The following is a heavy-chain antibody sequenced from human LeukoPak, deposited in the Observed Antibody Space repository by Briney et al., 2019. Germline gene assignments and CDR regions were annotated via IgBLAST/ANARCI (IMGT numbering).Heavy chain of an antibody. CDR1: GFTFRTYG. Sequence: GGSLRLSCAASGFTFRTYGMHWVRQAPGKGLEGVAFIRYDGSNKYYADSVKGRFTISRDNSKNTLYLEMNSLRAEDTAVYYCAIMVRGVFYFDYWGQGTLVTVSS. J-gene: IGHJ4*02. D-gene: IGHD3-10*01. V-gene: IGHV3-30*02. CDR2: IRYDGSNK. CDR3: AIMVRGVFYFDY.